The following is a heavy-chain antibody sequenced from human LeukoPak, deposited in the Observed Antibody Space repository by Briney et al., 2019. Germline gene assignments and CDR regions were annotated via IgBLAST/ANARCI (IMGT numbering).Heavy chain of an antibody. V-gene: IGHV4-34*01. CDR2: INHSGST. CDR1: GGSFSGYY. J-gene: IGHJ4*02. CDR3: ARGVGAARRSFDY. D-gene: IGHD6-6*01. Sequence: PSETLSLTCAVYGGSFSGYYWSWIRQPPGKGLEWIGEINHSGSTNYNPSLKSRVTISVDTSKNQFSLKLSSVTAADTAVYNCARGVGAARRSFDYWGQGTLVTVPS.